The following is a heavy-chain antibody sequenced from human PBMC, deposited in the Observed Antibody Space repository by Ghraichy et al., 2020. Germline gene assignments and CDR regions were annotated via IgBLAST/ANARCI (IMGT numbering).Heavy chain of an antibody. V-gene: IGHV1-18*01. D-gene: IGHD3-22*01. CDR1: GYTFTSYG. CDR3: AREGERGYYDSSGYDDAFDI. J-gene: IGHJ3*02. CDR2: ISAYNGNT. Sequence: ASVKVSCKASGYTFTSYGISWVRQAPGQGLEWMGWISAYNGNTNYAQKLQGRVTMTTDTSTSTAYMELRSLRSDDTAVYYCAREGERGYYDSSGYDDAFDIWGQGTMVTVSS.